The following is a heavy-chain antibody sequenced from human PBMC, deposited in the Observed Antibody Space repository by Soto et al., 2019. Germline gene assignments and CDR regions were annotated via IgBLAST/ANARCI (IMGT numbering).Heavy chain of an antibody. V-gene: IGHV3-53*01. Sequence: GGSLRLSCAASGFTVSSNYMSWVRQAPGKGLEWVSVIYSGGSTYYADSVKGRFTISRHNSKNTLYLQMNSLRAEDTAVYYCAKETLGYCSSGSCRIDYWGQGTLVTVSS. CDR2: IYSGGST. D-gene: IGHD2-15*01. CDR1: GFTVSSNY. CDR3: AKETLGYCSSGSCRIDY. J-gene: IGHJ4*02.